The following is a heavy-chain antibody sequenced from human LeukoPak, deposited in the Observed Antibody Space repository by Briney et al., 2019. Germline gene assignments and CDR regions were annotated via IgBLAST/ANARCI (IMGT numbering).Heavy chain of an antibody. D-gene: IGHD3-3*01. CDR1: GFTFSDYY. V-gene: IGHV3-11*01. Sequence: KAGGSLRLSCAASGFTFSDYYMSWIRQAPGKGLEWVSYISSSGSTIYYADSVKGRFTISRDNAKNSLYLQMNSLRAEDTALYYCAKSRSAYPRVDGFDMWGQGTMVTVSS. CDR3: AKSRSAYPRVDGFDM. CDR2: ISSSGSTI. J-gene: IGHJ3*02.